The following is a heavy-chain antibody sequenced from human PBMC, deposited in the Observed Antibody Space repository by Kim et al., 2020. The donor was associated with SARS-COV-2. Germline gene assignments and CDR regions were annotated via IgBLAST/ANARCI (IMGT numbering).Heavy chain of an antibody. CDR1: GGSFSGYY. Sequence: SETLSLTCAVYGGSFSGYYWSWIRQPPGKGLEWIGEINHSGSTNYNPSLKSRVTISVDTSKNQFSLKLSSVTAADTAVYYCARGTTVTAAGHYYYMDVWGKGTTVTVSS. CDR3: ARGTTVTAAGHYYYMDV. V-gene: IGHV4-34*01. CDR2: INHSGST. J-gene: IGHJ6*03. D-gene: IGHD4-4*01.